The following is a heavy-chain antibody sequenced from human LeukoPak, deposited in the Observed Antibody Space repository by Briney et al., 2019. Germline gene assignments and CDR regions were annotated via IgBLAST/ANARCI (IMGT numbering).Heavy chain of an antibody. Sequence: ASVKVSCKASGFTFTSYYMYWVRQAPGQGLEWMGKINPSGGRTTYAQKFQGRVAMTRDTSTSTLYMEMSSLRSDDTAVYYCARDKGFGGNAALDIWGQGTMVTVSS. CDR1: GFTFTSYY. V-gene: IGHV1-46*01. CDR3: ARDKGFGGNAALDI. D-gene: IGHD3-10*01. J-gene: IGHJ3*02. CDR2: INPSGGRT.